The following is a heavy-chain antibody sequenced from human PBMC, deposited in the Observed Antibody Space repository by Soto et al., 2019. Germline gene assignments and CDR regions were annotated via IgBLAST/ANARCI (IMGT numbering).Heavy chain of an antibody. V-gene: IGHV5-51*01. Sequence: PGESLQISCNVSGHSFFTHWIGWVRQMPGKGLEWMGIIYPGDSETKYSPSFQGQVTISADKSISTAYLQWSSLKASDTALYYCVSTINGYFEYWGQGTLVTVSS. CDR2: IYPGDSET. CDR3: VSTINGYFEY. D-gene: IGHD3-9*01. CDR1: GHSFFTHW. J-gene: IGHJ4*02.